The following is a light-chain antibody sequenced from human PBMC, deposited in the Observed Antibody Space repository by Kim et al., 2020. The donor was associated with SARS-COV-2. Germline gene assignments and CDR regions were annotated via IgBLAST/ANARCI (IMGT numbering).Light chain of an antibody. CDR3: QSYDSSDQV. V-gene: IGLV6-57*02. CDR1: SASIASNY. J-gene: IGLJ3*02. Sequence: TTVTIDCTGSSASIASNYMQWYQQRPGSAPTTVIYGDNHSPSGVPDPFSGSIDSASNAASLTISRLKAEDEAYYYCQSYDSSDQVFGGGTKLTVL. CDR2: GDN.